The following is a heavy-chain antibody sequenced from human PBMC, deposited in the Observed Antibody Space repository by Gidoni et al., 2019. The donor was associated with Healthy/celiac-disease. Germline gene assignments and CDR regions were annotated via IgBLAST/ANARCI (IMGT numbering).Heavy chain of an antibody. J-gene: IGHJ4*02. V-gene: IGHV4-34*01. D-gene: IGHD3-10*01. CDR3: ARGTGRRIDY. CDR1: GGSFSGYY. Sequence: QVQLQQWGAGLSKPAETLSPTCPAHGGSFSGYYWSWISQPPGKGPEWIREINHSGSTNYNPSLKSRVTISVDTSKNQFSLKLSSVTAADTAVYYCARGTGRRIDYWGQGTLVTVSS. CDR2: INHSGST.